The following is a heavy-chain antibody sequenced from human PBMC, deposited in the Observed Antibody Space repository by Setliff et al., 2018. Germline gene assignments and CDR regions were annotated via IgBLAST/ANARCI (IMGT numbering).Heavy chain of an antibody. V-gene: IGHV4-34*01. Sequence: SETLSLTCTVYGGSFSNNYWSWIRQSPGKGLEWIGESDHGGNTTIHPSLKSRLTMSVDTSKNQFSLKLTSVTAADTAVYYCARLSWDGLRYYGLDVWGQGATVTVSS. CDR2: SDHGGNT. J-gene: IGHJ6*02. CDR3: ARLSWDGLRYYGLDV. D-gene: IGHD3-10*01. CDR1: GGSFSNNY.